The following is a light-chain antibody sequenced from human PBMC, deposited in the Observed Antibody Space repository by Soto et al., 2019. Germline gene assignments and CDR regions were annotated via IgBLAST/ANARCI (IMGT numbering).Light chain of an antibody. CDR1: SSDVGAYNY. Sequence: QSALTQPASVSGSPGQSITISCTGTSSDVGAYNYVSWYQQHPGEAPRLMIYDVSYRPSGVSNRFSGSKSGNTASLTISGLRAEDEAEYYCSSYASISYVIFGRGTKVTVL. V-gene: IGLV2-14*01. J-gene: IGLJ2*01. CDR2: DVS. CDR3: SSYASISYVI.